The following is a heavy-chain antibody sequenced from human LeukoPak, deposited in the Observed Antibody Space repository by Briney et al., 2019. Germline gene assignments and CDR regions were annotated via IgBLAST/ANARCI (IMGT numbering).Heavy chain of an antibody. J-gene: IGHJ3*02. CDR3: ARDQSSSWYGAFDI. Sequence: SETLSLTCTVSGGSISSYYWSWIRQPPGKGLEWIGYIYYSGSTNYNPSLRSRVTISVDTSKNQFSLKLSSVTAADTAVYYCARDQSSSWYGAFDIWGQGTMVTVSS. V-gene: IGHV4-59*01. CDR2: IYYSGST. D-gene: IGHD6-13*01. CDR1: GGSISSYY.